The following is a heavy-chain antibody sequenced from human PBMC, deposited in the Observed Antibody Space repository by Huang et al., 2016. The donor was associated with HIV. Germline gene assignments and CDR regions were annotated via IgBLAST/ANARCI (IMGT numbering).Heavy chain of an antibody. CDR1: LGSINSNSYY. Sequence: QLQLQESGPGLVKTSKTRSDTCTVSLGSINSNSYYWGWTRQTPGKGLEWSGSINYDGTTYFNPSRKCGVTISVYTSKKKFILMLTSVTAADAAVYYCAGESYHRLFFGSWYGFSLDYWGQGTPVTVSS. J-gene: IGHJ4*02. V-gene: IGHV4-39*02. CDR3: AGESYHRLFFGSWYGFSLDY. CDR2: INYDGTT. D-gene: IGHD6-13*01.